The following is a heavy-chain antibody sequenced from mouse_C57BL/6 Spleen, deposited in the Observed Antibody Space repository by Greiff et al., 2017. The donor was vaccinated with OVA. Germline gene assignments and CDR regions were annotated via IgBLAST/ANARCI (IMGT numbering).Heavy chain of an antibody. CDR1: GYTFTGYW. D-gene: IGHD1-1*01. Sequence: QVQLKQSGAELMKPGASVKLSCKATGYTFTGYWIEWVKQRPGHGLEWIGEILPGSGCTNYNEKFKGKATFTADTSSNTAYMQLSSLTTEDSAIYYCARSNYYSSIADWYFDVWGTGTTVTVSS. CDR3: ARSNYYSSIADWYFDV. CDR2: ILPGSGCT. V-gene: IGHV1-9*01. J-gene: IGHJ1*03.